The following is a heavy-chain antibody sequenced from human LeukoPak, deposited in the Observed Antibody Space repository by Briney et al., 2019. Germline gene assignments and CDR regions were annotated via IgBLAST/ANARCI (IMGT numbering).Heavy chain of an antibody. V-gene: IGHV3-11*01. CDR2: ISSSGSTI. J-gene: IGHJ4*02. Sequence: NPGGSLRLSCAASGFTFSDYYMSWIRQAPGKGLEWVSYISSSGSTIYYADSVKGRFTISRDNAKNSLYLQMNSLRAEDTAVYYCARDFGSTMIVVKPYYFDYWGQGTLVTVSS. CDR1: GFTFSDYY. D-gene: IGHD3-22*01. CDR3: ARDFGSTMIVVKPYYFDY.